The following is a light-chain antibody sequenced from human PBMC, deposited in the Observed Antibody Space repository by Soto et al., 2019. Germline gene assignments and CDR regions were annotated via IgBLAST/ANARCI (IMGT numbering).Light chain of an antibody. CDR2: AVS. CDR3: SSYISTTTLYV. Sequence: QSVLTQPASVSGSPGQSITISCTGTSSDIGGYNSVSWYQQHPGKAPKLVIYAVSNRPSGVSSRFSGSKSGNTASLTMSGLQAEDEATYYCSSYISTTTLYVFGTGTKVTVL. J-gene: IGLJ1*01. V-gene: IGLV2-14*01. CDR1: SSDIGGYNS.